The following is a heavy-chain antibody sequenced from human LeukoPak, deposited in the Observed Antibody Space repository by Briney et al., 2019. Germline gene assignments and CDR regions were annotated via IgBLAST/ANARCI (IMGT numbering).Heavy chain of an antibody. V-gene: IGHV3-30*04. Sequence: GGSLRLSCAASGFTFSSYAMHWVRQAPGKGLEWVAVISYDGSNKYYADSVKGRLTISRDNSKNTLYLQMNSLRAEDTAVYYCAKDGGLLWFGESFDYWGQGTLVTVSS. CDR1: GFTFSSYA. CDR2: ISYDGSNK. J-gene: IGHJ4*02. D-gene: IGHD3-10*01. CDR3: AKDGGLLWFGESFDY.